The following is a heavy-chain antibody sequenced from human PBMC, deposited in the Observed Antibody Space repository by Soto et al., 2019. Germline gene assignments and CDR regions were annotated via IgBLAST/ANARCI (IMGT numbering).Heavy chain of an antibody. CDR3: ARAQIVVVAASPWYFDY. Sequence: SETLSLTCAVYGGSFSGYYWSWIRQPPWKGLEWIGEINHSGSTNYNPSLKSRVTISVDTSKNQFSLKLSSVTAADTAVYYCARAQIVVVAASPWYFDYWGQGTLVTVSS. CDR1: GGSFSGYY. V-gene: IGHV4-34*01. J-gene: IGHJ4*02. CDR2: INHSGST. D-gene: IGHD2-15*01.